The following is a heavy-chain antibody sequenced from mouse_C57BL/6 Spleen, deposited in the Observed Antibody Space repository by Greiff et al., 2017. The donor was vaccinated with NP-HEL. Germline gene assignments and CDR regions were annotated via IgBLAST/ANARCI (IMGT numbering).Heavy chain of an antibody. Sequence: QVQLKQSGPELVKPGASVKISCKASGYSFTSYYIHWVKQRPGQGLEWIGWIYPGSGNTKYNEKFKGKATLTADTSSSTAYMQLSSLTSEDSAVYYCAVYYDYDRGFAYWGQGTLVTVSA. D-gene: IGHD2-4*01. CDR2: IYPGSGNT. CDR1: GYSFTSYY. J-gene: IGHJ3*01. CDR3: AVYYDYDRGFAY. V-gene: IGHV1-66*01.